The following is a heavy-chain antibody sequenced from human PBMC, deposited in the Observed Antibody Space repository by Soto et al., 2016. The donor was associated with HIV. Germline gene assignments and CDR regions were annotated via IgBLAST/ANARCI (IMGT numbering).Heavy chain of an antibody. CDR2: IKSKSDGGTT. CDR1: GFTFSNAW. D-gene: IGHD3-22*01. J-gene: IGHJ4*02. Sequence: DVQLVESGGGLVKPGGSLRLSCAASGFTFSNAWMSWVRQAPGKGLEWVGRIKSKSDGGTTDYAAPVKGRFTISRDDSKNTLYVQTNSLKTEDTAVYYCTAPYYHDSSGYLTVDYWGQGTLVTVSS. V-gene: IGHV3-15*01. CDR3: TAPYYHDSSGYLTVDY.